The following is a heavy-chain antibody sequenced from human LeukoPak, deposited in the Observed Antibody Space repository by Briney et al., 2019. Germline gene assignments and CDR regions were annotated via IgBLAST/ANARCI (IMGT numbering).Heavy chain of an antibody. CDR2: MNPNSGNT. CDR1: GYTFTSYD. Sequence: ASVKVSCKASGYTFTSYDINWVRQATGQGLGWMGWMNPNSGNTGYAQKFQGRVTMTRNTSISTAYMELSSLRSEDTAVYYCAREGYCSGGSCYVDFDYWGQGTLVTVSS. CDR3: AREGYCSGGSCYVDFDY. D-gene: IGHD2-15*01. J-gene: IGHJ4*02. V-gene: IGHV1-8*02.